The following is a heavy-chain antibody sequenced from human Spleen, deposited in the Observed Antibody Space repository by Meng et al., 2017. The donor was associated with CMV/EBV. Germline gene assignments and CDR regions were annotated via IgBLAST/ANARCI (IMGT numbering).Heavy chain of an antibody. CDR3: ARGFYGSGSYYTYYYYYGMDV. D-gene: IGHD3-10*01. J-gene: IGHJ6*02. V-gene: IGHV4-34*01. CDR2: INHSGST. CDR1: GGSFSGYY. Sequence: SETLSLTCAVYGGSFSGYYWSWIRQPPGKGLEWIGEINHSGSTNYNPSLKSRATISVDTSKNQVSLKLSSVTAADTAVYYCARGFYGSGSYYTYYYYYGMDVWGQGTTVTVSS.